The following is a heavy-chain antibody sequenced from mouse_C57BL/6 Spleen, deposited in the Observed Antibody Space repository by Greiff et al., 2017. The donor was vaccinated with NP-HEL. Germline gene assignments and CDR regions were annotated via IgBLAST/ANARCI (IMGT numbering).Heavy chain of an antibody. V-gene: IGHV7-3*01. J-gene: IGHJ2*01. CDR2: IRNKANGYTT. CDR1: GFTFTDYY. CDR3: ARFYYSNEYYFDD. Sequence: EVKLVESGGGLVQPGGSLSLSCAASGFTFTDYYMSWVRQPPGKALEWLGFIRNKANGYTTEYSASVKGRFTISRDNSQSILYLQMNALRAEDSATYYCARFYYSNEYYFDDWGQGTTLTVSS. D-gene: IGHD2-5*01.